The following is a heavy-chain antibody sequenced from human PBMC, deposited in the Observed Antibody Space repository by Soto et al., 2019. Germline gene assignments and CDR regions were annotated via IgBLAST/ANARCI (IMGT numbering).Heavy chain of an antibody. Sequence: KTSETLSLTCTVSDVSISSTDWWWSWVRQPPGKGLEWIGEIYLHGTTKYSPSLESRVTVSADTSNNQFSLRLSSVTAADTAVYYCARGHTYTCHYWSQGTLVTVSS. D-gene: IGHD1-20*01. CDR1: DVSISSTDW. CDR3: ARGHTYTCHY. CDR2: IYLHGTT. J-gene: IGHJ4*02. V-gene: IGHV4-4*02.